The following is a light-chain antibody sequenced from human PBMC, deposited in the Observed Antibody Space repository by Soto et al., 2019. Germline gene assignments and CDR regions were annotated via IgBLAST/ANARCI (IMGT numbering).Light chain of an antibody. Sequence: EIVMTQSPATLSVSPGERGTLSCRASQSVGSNLVWYQQKPGQAPRLLIYGASTRATGIPARFSGSGSGTEFTLTISSLQSEDFATYYCLQHDSFPPTFGQGTRLEIK. J-gene: IGKJ5*01. CDR3: LQHDSFPPT. CDR1: QSVGSN. CDR2: GAS. V-gene: IGKV3-15*01.